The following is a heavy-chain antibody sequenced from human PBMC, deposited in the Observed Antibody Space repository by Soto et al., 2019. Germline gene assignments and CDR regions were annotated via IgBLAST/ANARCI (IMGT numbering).Heavy chain of an antibody. J-gene: IGHJ2*01. V-gene: IGHV1-18*01. CDR2: ISAYNGNT. Sequence: ASVKVCCKASGYTFTSCGISWVRQAPGQWLEWMGWISAYNGNTNYAQKRQGRVTMTTDTSTSTAYMELRSLRSDDTAVYYCARERAPKWYFDLWGRGTLVTVS. CDR3: ARERAPKWYFDL. CDR1: GYTFTSCG.